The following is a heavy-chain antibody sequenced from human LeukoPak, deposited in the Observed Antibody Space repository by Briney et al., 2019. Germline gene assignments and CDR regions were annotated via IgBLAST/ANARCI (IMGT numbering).Heavy chain of an antibody. CDR2: IYTSGST. Sequence: SETLSLTCTVSGASISSGDYYWTWIRQPAGKGLEWIGRIYTSGSTNYNPSLKSRVTMSVDTSKNQFSLKLSSVTAADTAVYYCARLQWLVPFYYFDYWGQGTLVTVSS. J-gene: IGHJ4*02. D-gene: IGHD6-19*01. V-gene: IGHV4-61*02. CDR3: ARLQWLVPFYYFDY. CDR1: GASISSGDYY.